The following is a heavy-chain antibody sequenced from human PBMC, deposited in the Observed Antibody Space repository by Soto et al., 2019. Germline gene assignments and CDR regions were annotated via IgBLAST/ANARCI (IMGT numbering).Heavy chain of an antibody. CDR2: MYYSGST. D-gene: IGHD2-15*01. CDR3: AGLGYCSGGSCDY. Sequence: QLLESGPGLVKPSETLSLTCTVSGGSINSSNHYWGWIRQPPGKGLEWIGSMYYSGSTHYNPSLKSRVTISVDTSKNQFSLKLSSVTAADTAVYYCAGLGYCSGGSCDYWGQGTLVTVSS. J-gene: IGHJ4*02. V-gene: IGHV4-39*01. CDR1: GGSINSSNHY.